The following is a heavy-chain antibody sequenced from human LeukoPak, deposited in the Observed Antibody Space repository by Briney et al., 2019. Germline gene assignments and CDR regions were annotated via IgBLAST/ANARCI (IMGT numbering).Heavy chain of an antibody. CDR3: AKFITTIVVGIVGYDY. Sequence: GGSLRLSCAASGFTFSSYAMSWVRQAPGKGLEWVSAISGSGGSTYYADSVKGRFTISRDNSKNTLYLQMNSLRAEDTAVYYCAKFITTIVVGIVGYDYWGQGTLVTVSS. CDR1: GFTFSSYA. J-gene: IGHJ4*02. V-gene: IGHV3-23*01. CDR2: ISGSGGST. D-gene: IGHD3-22*01.